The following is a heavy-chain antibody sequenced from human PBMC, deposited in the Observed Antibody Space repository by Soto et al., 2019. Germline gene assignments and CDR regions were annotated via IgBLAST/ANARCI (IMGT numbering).Heavy chain of an antibody. Sequence: SGPTLVNPTQTLTLTCTFSGFSLSTSGMLVSWIRQPPGKALEWLARIDWDDDKFYSTSLKTRLTISKDTSKNQVVLTMTNMDPVDTATYYCAGGYYYGGGYGMDVWGQGTTVTVSS. CDR3: AGGYYYGGGYGMDV. D-gene: IGHD3-22*01. CDR1: GFSLSTSGML. J-gene: IGHJ6*02. V-gene: IGHV2-70*04. CDR2: IDWDDDK.